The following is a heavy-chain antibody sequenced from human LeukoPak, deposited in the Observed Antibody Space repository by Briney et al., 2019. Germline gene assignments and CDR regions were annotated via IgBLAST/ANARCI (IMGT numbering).Heavy chain of an antibody. J-gene: IGHJ4*02. CDR2: IYSGGNT. CDR1: GFTVSSNS. Sequence: PGGSLRLSCTVSGFTVSSNSWSWVRQAAGKGLEWVSFIYSGGNTHYSDSVKGRFTISRDNSKNTLYLQMNSLRAEDTAIYYCARRAGEYSHPYDYWGQGTLVTVSS. CDR3: ARRAGEYSHPYDY. D-gene: IGHD2-15*01. V-gene: IGHV3-53*01.